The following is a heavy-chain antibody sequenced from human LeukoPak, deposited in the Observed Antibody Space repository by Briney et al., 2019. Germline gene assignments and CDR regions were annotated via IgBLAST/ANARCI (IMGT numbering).Heavy chain of an antibody. V-gene: IGHV3-74*01. D-gene: IGHD5-18*01. CDR3: ASDTVDRALGIDY. J-gene: IGHJ4*02. CDR1: GFTFSSHW. CDR2: INSDGSST. Sequence: GGSLRLCCAASGFTFSSHWMHWVRQAPGKGLVWVSCINSDGSSTSYADSAKGRFTISRDNAKNTLYLQVNSLRAEDTAVYYCASDTVDRALGIDYWGQGTLVTVSS.